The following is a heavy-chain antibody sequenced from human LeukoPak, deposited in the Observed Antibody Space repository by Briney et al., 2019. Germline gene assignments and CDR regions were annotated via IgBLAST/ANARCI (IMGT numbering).Heavy chain of an antibody. CDR1: GFTFSSYW. CDR2: IKQDGSEK. Sequence: GGSLRLSCAASGFTFSSYWMSWVRQAPGKGLEWVANIKQDGSEKYCVDSVKGRFTISRDNAKNSLYLQMNSLRAEDTAVYYCARKEQWLVLNWFDPWGQGTLVTVSS. D-gene: IGHD6-19*01. V-gene: IGHV3-7*01. J-gene: IGHJ5*02. CDR3: ARKEQWLVLNWFDP.